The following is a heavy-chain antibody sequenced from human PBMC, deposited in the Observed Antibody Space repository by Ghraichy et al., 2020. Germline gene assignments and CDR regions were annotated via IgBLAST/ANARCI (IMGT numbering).Heavy chain of an antibody. Sequence: SETLSLTCTVSGGSISSSSYYWGWIRQPPGKGLEWIGSIYYSGSTYYNPSLKSRVTISVDTSKNQFSLKLSSVTAADTAVYYCARQPRRYCSSTSCYLGNWFDPWGQGTLVTVSS. V-gene: IGHV4-39*01. CDR2: IYYSGST. J-gene: IGHJ5*02. CDR1: GGSISSSSYY. CDR3: ARQPRRYCSSTSCYLGNWFDP. D-gene: IGHD2-2*01.